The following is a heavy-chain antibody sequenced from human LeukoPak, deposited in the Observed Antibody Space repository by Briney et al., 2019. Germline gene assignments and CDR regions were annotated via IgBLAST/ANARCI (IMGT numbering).Heavy chain of an antibody. D-gene: IGHD5-12*01. J-gene: IGHJ6*02. CDR2: INPNSGGT. CDR3: ARGARVDIVATGYYYGMDV. V-gene: IGHV1-2*04. CDR1: GYTFTGYY. Sequence: ASVKVSCKASGYTFTGYYMHWVRQAPGQGLEWMGWINPNSGGTNYAQKFQGWVTMTRDTSISTAYMELSRLRSDDTAVYYCARGARVDIVATGYYYGMDVWGQGTTVTVSS.